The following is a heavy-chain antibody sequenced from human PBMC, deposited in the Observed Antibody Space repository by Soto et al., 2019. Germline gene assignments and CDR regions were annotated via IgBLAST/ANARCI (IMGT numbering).Heavy chain of an antibody. D-gene: IGHD3-3*01. V-gene: IGHV3-73*01. CDR1: GFTFSGSA. J-gene: IGHJ6*02. CDR2: IRSKANSYAT. CDR3: TRHYDFWSGYYNGGYYYYGMDV. Sequence: RLSCAASGFTFSGSAMHWVRQASGKGLEWVGRIRSKANSYATAYAASVKGRFTISRDDSKNTAYLQMNSLKTEDTAVYYCTRHYDFWSGYYNGGYYYYGMDVWGQGTTVTVSS.